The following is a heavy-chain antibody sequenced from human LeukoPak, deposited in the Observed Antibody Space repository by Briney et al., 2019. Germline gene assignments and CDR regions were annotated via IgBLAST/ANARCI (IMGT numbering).Heavy chain of an antibody. CDR3: AGLPRYDFGS. CDR1: GDSISRTNFY. D-gene: IGHD3-3*01. Sequence: SETLSLTCTVSGDSISRTNFYWGWIRQPPGKGLEWIGSIYYSGTTNYNPSLKSRVTISVDTSKKQFSLKLRSVTAADTAVYYCAGLPRYDFGSWGQGTLVTVSS. V-gene: IGHV4-39*01. CDR2: IYYSGTT. J-gene: IGHJ4*02.